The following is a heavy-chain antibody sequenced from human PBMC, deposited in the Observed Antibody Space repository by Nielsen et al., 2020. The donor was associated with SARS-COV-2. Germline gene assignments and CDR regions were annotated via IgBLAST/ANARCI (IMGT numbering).Heavy chain of an antibody. CDR3: AGALLELPDY. J-gene: IGHJ4*02. D-gene: IGHD1-7*01. CDR2: ISYDGSNK. V-gene: IGHV3-30-3*01. CDR1: GFTFSSYA. Sequence: GESLKISCAASGFTFSSYAMHWVRQAPGKGLEWVAVISYDGSNKYYADSVKGRFTISRDNSKNTLYLQMNSLRAEDTAVYYCAGALLELPDYWGQGTLVTVSS.